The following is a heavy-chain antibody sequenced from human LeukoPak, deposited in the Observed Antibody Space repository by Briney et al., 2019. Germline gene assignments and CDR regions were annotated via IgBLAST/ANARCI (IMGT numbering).Heavy chain of an antibody. J-gene: IGHJ4*02. V-gene: IGHV1-18*01. CDR3: ARDPVYSGADLDY. D-gene: IGHD5-12*01. CDR1: GYTFTSYG. Sequence: ASVKVSCKASGYTFTSYGISWVRQAPGQGLEGRGWISAYNGNINYAQKFQGRVTMTTDTSTSTAYMELRSLRSDDTAVYYCARDPVYSGADLDYWGQGTLVTVS. CDR2: ISAYNGNI.